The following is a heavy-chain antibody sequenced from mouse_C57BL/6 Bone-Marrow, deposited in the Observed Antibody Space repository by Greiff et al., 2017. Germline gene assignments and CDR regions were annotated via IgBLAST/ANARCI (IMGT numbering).Heavy chain of an antibody. CDR2: IHPNSGST. CDR1: GYPFTSYW. Sequence: QVQLQQPGAELVKPGASVKLSCKASGYPFTSYWMHWVKQRPGQGLEWIGMIHPNSGSTNYNEKFKSKATLTVDKSASKAYMQLSILTSEASAVYYCARGGFAYWGQGTLVTVSA. V-gene: IGHV1-64*01. J-gene: IGHJ3*01. CDR3: ARGGFAY.